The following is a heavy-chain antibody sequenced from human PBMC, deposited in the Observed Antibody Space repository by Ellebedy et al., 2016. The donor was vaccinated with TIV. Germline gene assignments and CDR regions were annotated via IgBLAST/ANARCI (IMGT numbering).Heavy chain of an antibody. CDR1: GYTFTSYY. CDR3: ARLPHNWNRGMDV. CDR2: INPSGGST. J-gene: IGHJ6*02. D-gene: IGHD1-20*01. Sequence: ASVKVSXKASGYTFTSYYMHWVRQAPGQGLEWMGIINPSGGSTSYAQKFQGRVTMTRDTSTSTVYMELSSLRSEDTAVYYCARLPHNWNRGMDVWGQGTTVTVSS. V-gene: IGHV1-46*01.